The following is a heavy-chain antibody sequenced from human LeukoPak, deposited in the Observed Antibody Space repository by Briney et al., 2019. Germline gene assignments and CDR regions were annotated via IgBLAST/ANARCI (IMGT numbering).Heavy chain of an antibody. CDR1: GGTFSSYA. CDR3: ARGTQRYYYYGMDV. Sequence: SVKVSCKASGGTFSSYAISWVRQAPGQGLEWMGRIIPILGIANYAQKFQGRATITADKSTSTAYMELSSLRSEDTAVYYCARGTQRYYYYGMDVWGQGTTVTVSS. D-gene: IGHD6-25*01. J-gene: IGHJ6*02. CDR2: IIPILGIA. V-gene: IGHV1-69*04.